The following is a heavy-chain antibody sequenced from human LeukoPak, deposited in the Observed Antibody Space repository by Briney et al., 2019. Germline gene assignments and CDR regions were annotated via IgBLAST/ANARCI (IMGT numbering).Heavy chain of an antibody. V-gene: IGHV3-66*01. CDR2: IYSGGST. D-gene: IGHD3-22*01. CDR3: AKGSGDSSGYYYEEYFQH. CDR1: GFTVSSNY. J-gene: IGHJ1*01. Sequence: GGSLRLSCAASGFTVSSNYMSWVRQAPGKGLEWVSVIYSGGSTYYADSVKGRFTISRDNSKNTLCLQMNSLRAEDTAVYYCAKGSGDSSGYYYEEYFQHWGQGTLVTVSS.